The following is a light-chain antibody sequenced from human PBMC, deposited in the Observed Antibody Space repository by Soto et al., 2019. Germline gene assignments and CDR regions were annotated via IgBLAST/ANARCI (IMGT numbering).Light chain of an antibody. CDR1: SSDVGDYDY. CDR3: CSYAGSYTLL. Sequence: QSALTQPRSVSGSPGQSVTISCTGTSSDVGDYDYVSWYQQHPGRAPKLLIYGVGKRPSGVPDRFSGSKSGNTASLTISGLQAEDEADYYCCSYAGSYTLLFGGGPKLTVL. J-gene: IGLJ2*01. CDR2: GVG. V-gene: IGLV2-11*01.